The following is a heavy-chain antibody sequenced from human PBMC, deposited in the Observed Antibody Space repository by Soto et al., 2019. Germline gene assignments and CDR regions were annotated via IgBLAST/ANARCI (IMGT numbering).Heavy chain of an antibody. V-gene: IGHV3-74*01. CDR2: INSDGSST. CDR1: GFTFSSYW. CDR3: ARGCSGGSCYSDYYYYYGMDV. J-gene: IGHJ6*02. D-gene: IGHD2-15*01. Sequence: GSLRLSCAASGFTFSSYWMHWVRQAPGKGLVWVSRINSDGSSTSYADSVKGRFTISRDNAKNTLYLQMNSLRAEDTAVYYCARGCSGGSCYSDYYYYYGMDVWGQGTTVTVSS.